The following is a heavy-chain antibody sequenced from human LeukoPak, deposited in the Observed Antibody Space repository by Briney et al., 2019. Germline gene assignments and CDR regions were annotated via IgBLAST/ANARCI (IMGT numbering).Heavy chain of an antibody. J-gene: IGHJ3*02. CDR1: GYTFTGYY. V-gene: IGHV1-2*02. CDR2: INPNSGGT. D-gene: IGHD2-2*01. Sequence: GASVKVSCKASGYTFTGYYMHWVRQAPGQGLEWMGWINPNSGGTNYAQKFQGRVTMTRDTSISTAYMELSRLRSDNTAVYYCTRVDQLDAFDIWGQGTMVTVSS. CDR3: TRVDQLDAFDI.